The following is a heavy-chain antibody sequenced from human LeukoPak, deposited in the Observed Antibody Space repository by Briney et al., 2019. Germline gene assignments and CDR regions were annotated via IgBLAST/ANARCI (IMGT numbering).Heavy chain of an antibody. CDR1: GRSFSGYY. CDR3: ASLLDTLNYDFWSGYLDY. CDR2: INHSGST. J-gene: IGHJ4*02. D-gene: IGHD3-3*01. V-gene: IGHV4-34*01. Sequence: SETLSLTCAAYGRSFSGYYWSWIRQPPGKGLEWIGEINHSGSTNYNPSLKSRVTISVDTSKNQFSLRLRSVTAADTAVYYCASLLDTLNYDFWSGYLDYWGQGTLVTVSS.